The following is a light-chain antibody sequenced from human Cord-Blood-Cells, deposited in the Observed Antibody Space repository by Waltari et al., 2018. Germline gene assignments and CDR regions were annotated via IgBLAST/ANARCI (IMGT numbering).Light chain of an antibody. J-gene: IGKJ3*01. Sequence: DIQMTQSPSSLSASVGDSVTIICRASQSISSYLNWYQQKPGKAPKLLIYAASSLQSGVPSRFSGSGSGTDFTLTISSLQPEDFATYYCQQSYSTLFTFGPGTKVDIK. V-gene: IGKV1-39*01. CDR2: AAS. CDR1: QSISSY. CDR3: QQSYSTLFT.